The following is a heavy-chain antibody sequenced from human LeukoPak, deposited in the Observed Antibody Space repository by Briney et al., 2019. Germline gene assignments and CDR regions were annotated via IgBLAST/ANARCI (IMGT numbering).Heavy chain of an antibody. V-gene: IGHV3-11*01. J-gene: IGHJ5*02. D-gene: IGHD3-3*01. CDR3: VRETYDFWSGYYTGINWFDP. CDR2: ISSSGSTI. Sequence: PGGSLRLSCAASGFTFSDYYMSWIRQAPGKGLEWVSYISSSGSTIYYAGSVKGRFTISRDNAKNSLYLQMNSLRAEDTAVYYCVRETYDFWSGYYTGINWFDPWGQGTLVTVSS. CDR1: GFTFSDYY.